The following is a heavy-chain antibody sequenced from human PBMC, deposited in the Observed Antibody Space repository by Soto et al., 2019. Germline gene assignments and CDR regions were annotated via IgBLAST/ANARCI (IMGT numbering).Heavy chain of an antibody. Sequence: LSLTCTVSCGSISSSSYYWGWIRQPPGKWLEWIGSIYYSGSTYYNPSLKSRVTISVDTSKNQFSLKLSSVTAADTAVYYCASSTIFGVDPYYYYGMDVWGQGTTVTVSS. D-gene: IGHD3-3*01. CDR2: IYYSGST. J-gene: IGHJ6*02. CDR1: CGSISSSSYY. V-gene: IGHV4-39*01. CDR3: ASSTIFGVDPYYYYGMDV.